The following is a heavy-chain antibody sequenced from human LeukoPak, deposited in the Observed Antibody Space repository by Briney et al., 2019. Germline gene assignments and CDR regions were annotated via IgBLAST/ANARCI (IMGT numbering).Heavy chain of an antibody. CDR1: GGTFSSYA. J-gene: IGHJ4*02. CDR2: IIPIFGTA. CDR3: ARAAAGTTHRVY. D-gene: IGHD6-13*01. Sequence: SVKVSCKASGGTFSSYAISWVRQAPGQGREWMGRIIPIFGTANYAQNFQGRVTITTDESTSTAYMELRSLRSEDTAVYYCARAAAGTTHRVYWGQGTLVTVSS. V-gene: IGHV1-69*05.